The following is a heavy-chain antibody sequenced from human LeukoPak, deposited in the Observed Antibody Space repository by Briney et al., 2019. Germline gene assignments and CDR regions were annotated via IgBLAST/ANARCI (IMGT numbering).Heavy chain of an antibody. CDR3: ANGGRYGSGSYYKPSWFDP. Sequence: PSETLSLTCTVSGGSISSSSYYWSWIRQPPGKGLEWIGEINHSGSTNYNPSLKSRVTISVDTSKNQFSLKLSSVTAADTAVYYCANGGRYGSGSYYKPSWFDPWGQGTLVTVSS. CDR1: GGSISSSSYY. J-gene: IGHJ5*02. CDR2: INHSGST. V-gene: IGHV4-39*07. D-gene: IGHD3-10*01.